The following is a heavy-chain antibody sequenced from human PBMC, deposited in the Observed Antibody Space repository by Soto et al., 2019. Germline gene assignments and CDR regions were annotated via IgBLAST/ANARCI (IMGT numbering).Heavy chain of an antibody. CDR2: IYPGDSDT. J-gene: IGHJ3*02. D-gene: IGHD3-22*01. CDR3: ARRLGYYYDSSGHPGEAFDI. CDR1: GYSFTSYW. Sequence: GESLKISCKGSGYSFTSYWIGWVRQMPGKGLAWMGIIYPGDSDTSYSPSFQGQVTISADKSISTAYLQWSSLKASDTAMYYCARRLGYYYDSSGHPGEAFDIWGQGTMVTVSS. V-gene: IGHV5-51*01.